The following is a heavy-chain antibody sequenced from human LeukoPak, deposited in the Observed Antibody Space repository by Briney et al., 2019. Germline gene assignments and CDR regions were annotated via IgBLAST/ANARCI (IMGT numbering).Heavy chain of an antibody. D-gene: IGHD6-19*01. CDR2: IFGSGGSA. Sequence: GGSLRLSCAASGFTLNSYAMYWVRQAPGKGLEWVSGIFGSGGSAHYADSVKGRFTIFRDNSKNTVYLQVNSLRAEDTAVYYCAKTTTGYSSGRYPGWPVDYWGQGTLVTVSS. V-gene: IGHV3-23*01. CDR3: AKTTTGYSSGRYPGWPVDY. J-gene: IGHJ4*02. CDR1: GFTLNSYA.